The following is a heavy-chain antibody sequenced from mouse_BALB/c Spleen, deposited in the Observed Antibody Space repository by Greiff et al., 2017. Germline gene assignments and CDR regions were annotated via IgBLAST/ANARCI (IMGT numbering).Heavy chain of an antibody. Sequence: VKVVESGPGLVQPSQCLSITCTVSGFSLTSYGVHWVRQSPGKGLEWLGVIWSGGSTDYNAAFISRLSISKDNSKSQVFFKMNSLQANDTAIYYCARNLGETPRWYFDVWGAGTTVTVSS. D-gene: IGHD3-3*01. CDR2: IWSGGST. J-gene: IGHJ1*01. CDR1: GFSLTSYG. V-gene: IGHV2-2*02. CDR3: ARNLGETPRWYFDV.